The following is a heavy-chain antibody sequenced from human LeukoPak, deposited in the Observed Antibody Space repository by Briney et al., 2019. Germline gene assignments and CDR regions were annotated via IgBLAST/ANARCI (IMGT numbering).Heavy chain of an antibody. CDR1: GFTFSSYA. J-gene: IGHJ6*03. V-gene: IGHV3-23*01. Sequence: TGGSLRLSCAASGFTFSSYAMSWVRQAPGKGLEWVSGILDSGYSTYYANSVKGRFTISRDNSNNTLYLQMNSLRAEDTAVYYCAKLGGHPLHNYYVGVWGKGTTVTVSS. CDR2: ILDSGYST. CDR3: AKLGGHPLHNYYVGV. D-gene: IGHD3-16*01.